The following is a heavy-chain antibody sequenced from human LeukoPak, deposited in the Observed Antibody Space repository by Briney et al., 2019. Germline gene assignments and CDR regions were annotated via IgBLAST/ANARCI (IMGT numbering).Heavy chain of an antibody. CDR1: GFTFSDYY. J-gene: IGHJ4*02. V-gene: IGHV3-11*04. CDR3: AKDARRTFGLSSGLYRGSYYFDY. D-gene: IGHD6-19*01. CDR2: ISSSGNST. Sequence: GGSLRLSCAASGFTFSDYYMSWIRQAPGKGLEWVSYISSSGNSTYYSDSVRGRFTISKDNSKNTLFLQMNSLRPEDTAVYYCAKDARRTFGLSSGLYRGSYYFDYWGQGTLVTVSS.